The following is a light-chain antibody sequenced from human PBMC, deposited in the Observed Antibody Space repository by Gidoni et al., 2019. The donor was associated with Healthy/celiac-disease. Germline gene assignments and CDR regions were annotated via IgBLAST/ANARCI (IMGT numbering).Light chain of an antibody. Sequence: IQMTQSPSSLSASVGDRVTITCRASQSISSYLNWYQQKQGKAPKLLLYAASSLQSGVPSRFSGGGSGTDFSLTISSLQPEDFATYYCQQSYSTPWYTFGQGTKLEIK. CDR1: QSISSY. CDR3: QQSYSTPWYT. V-gene: IGKV1-39*01. J-gene: IGKJ2*01. CDR2: AAS.